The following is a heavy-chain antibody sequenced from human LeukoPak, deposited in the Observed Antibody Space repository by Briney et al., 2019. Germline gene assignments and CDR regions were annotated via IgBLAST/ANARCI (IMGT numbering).Heavy chain of an antibody. CDR3: ARRRYNWNAIDY. CDR2: ISSSGSTI. J-gene: IGHJ4*02. D-gene: IGHD1-20*01. CDR1: GFTFSDFY. V-gene: IGHV3-11*01. Sequence: GGSLRLSCAASGFTFSDFYMSWIRQAPGKGLEWVSYISSSGSTIYYADSVKGRFPISRDNAKNSLYLQMNSLRAEDTAVYYCARRRYNWNAIDYWGQGTLVTVSS.